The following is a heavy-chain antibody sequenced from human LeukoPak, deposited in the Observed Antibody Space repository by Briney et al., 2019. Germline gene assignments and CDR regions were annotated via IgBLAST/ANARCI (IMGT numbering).Heavy chain of an antibody. D-gene: IGHD6-19*01. CDR3: ARDPDSSGWYRWAGYFDY. CDR1: GFTFSSYW. Sequence: GGSLRLSCAASGFTFSSYWMHWVRQAPGKGLVWVSRINTDGSSTTYADSVKGRFTISRDNAKNTLYLQMNSLRVEDTAVYYCARDPDSSGWYRWAGYFDYWGQGTLVTVSS. V-gene: IGHV3-74*01. J-gene: IGHJ4*02. CDR2: INTDGSST.